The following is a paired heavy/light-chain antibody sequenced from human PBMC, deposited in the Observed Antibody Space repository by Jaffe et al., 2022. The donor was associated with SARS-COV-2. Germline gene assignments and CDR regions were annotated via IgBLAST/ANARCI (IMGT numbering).Heavy chain of an antibody. Sequence: QVQLQESGPGLVKPSQTLSLTCTVSSVSISSGYYWTWIRQHPGKGLEWIGYIYYSGSTYYNPSLQSRVTISINTSENQFSLKLSSVTAADTAVYYCARDKRLDYWGQGTLVTVSS. CDR1: SVSISSGYY. J-gene: IGHJ4*02. CDR2: IYYSGST. D-gene: IGHD1-1*01. CDR3: ARDKRLDY. V-gene: IGHV4-31*03.
Light chain of an antibody. J-gene: IGKJ2*01. CDR2: GAY. Sequence: EIVLTQSPGTLSLSPGERATLSCRASQTVSSLYLTWFQQKPGQAPRLLIYGAYSRATGIPDRFSGSGSGTDFTLTISRLEPEDFAVYYCQHYATPPYTFGQGTKLEIK. CDR1: QTVSSLY. V-gene: IGKV3-20*01. CDR3: QHYATPPYT.